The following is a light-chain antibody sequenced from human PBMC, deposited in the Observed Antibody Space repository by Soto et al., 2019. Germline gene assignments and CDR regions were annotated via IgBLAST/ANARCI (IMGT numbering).Light chain of an antibody. J-gene: IGLJ1*01. CDR1: SSDVGAYDY. V-gene: IGLV2-14*03. CDR2: DVT. CDR3: SSYTSGSNPYV. Sequence: QSVLTQPASVSGSPGQSITISCTGTSSDVGAYDYVSWYQQYPGKAPKLMIYDVTDRPSGVSDRFFGSKSGNTASLTISGLQAEDEADYYCSSYTSGSNPYVFGNGTKVTVL.